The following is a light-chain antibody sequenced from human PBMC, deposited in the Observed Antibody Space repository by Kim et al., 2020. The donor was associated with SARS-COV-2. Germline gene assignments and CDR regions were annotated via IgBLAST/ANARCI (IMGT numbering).Light chain of an antibody. CDR1: SGHSSYA. CDR3: QTWGSGIRV. V-gene: IGLV4-69*01. CDR2: VNSDGSH. J-gene: IGLJ3*02. Sequence: ASVQLTWTLSSGHSSYAIAWHQQQPEKGPRYLMKVNSDGSHSKGDGIPDRFSGSSSGAERYLPISSLQSEDEADYYCQTWGSGIRVFGGGTKVTVL.